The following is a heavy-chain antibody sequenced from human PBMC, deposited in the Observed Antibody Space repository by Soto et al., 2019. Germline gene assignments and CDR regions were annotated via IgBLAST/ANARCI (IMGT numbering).Heavy chain of an antibody. D-gene: IGHD3-3*01. CDR2: INSDGSST. J-gene: IGHJ4*02. V-gene: IGHV3-74*01. CDR3: GRDWRTGGPDY. Sequence: EMQLVESGGGLVQPGGSLRVSCAASGFTFSSYWMHWVRQAPGKGLVWVSRINSDGSSTNYADSVKGRFTISRDNAKNTLYLQMNSLRAEDTAVYYCGRDWRTGGPDYWGQGNLVTVSS. CDR1: GFTFSSYW.